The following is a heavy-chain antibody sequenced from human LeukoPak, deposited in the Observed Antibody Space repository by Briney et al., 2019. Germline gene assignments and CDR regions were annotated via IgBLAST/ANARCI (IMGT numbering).Heavy chain of an antibody. CDR1: GYTFTGYY. J-gene: IGHJ3*02. CDR2: INPNSGGT. Sequence: ASVKVSCKASGYTFTGYYMHWVRQAPGQGLEWMGWINPNSGGTNYAQKFQGRVTMTRDTSISTAYMELSRLRSDDTAVYYCAREGRWCSSTSCYLGAFDIWGQGTMVTVSS. V-gene: IGHV1-2*02. CDR3: AREGRWCSSTSCYLGAFDI. D-gene: IGHD2-2*01.